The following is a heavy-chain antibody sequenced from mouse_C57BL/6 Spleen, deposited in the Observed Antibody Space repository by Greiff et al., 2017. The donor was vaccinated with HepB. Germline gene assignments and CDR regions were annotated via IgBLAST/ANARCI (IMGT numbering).Heavy chain of an antibody. CDR1: GFNIKDDY. V-gene: IGHV14-4*01. D-gene: IGHD2-2*01. CDR2: IDPETGDT. CDR3: TTVIYYGYDEDAMDY. J-gene: IGHJ4*01. Sequence: VQLKQSGAELVRPGASVKLSCTASGFNIKDDYMHWVKQRPEQGLEWIGWIDPETGDTEYASKFQGKATITADTSSNTSYLQLSSLTSEDTAVYYCTTVIYYGYDEDAMDYWGQGTSVTVSS.